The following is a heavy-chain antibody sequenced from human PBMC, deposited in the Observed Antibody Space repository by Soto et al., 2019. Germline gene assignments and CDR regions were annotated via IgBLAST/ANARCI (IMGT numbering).Heavy chain of an antibody. CDR1: VGSISSGGYY. D-gene: IGHD6-19*01. CDR2: IYYTETT. CDR3: ARVNRSGWLRWFDP. V-gene: IGHV4-61*08. J-gene: IGHJ5*02. Sequence: PSETLSLTCTVSVGSISSGGYYWSWIRQPPGKGLEWIGYIYYTETTNYNPSLKSRVTISVDTSKNQFSLKLSSVTAADTAVYYCARVNRSGWLRWFDPWGRGTLVTVSS.